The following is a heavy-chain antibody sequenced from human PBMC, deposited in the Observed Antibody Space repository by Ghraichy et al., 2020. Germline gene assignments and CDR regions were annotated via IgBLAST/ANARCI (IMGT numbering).Heavy chain of an antibody. CDR1: GFTFSRYQ. J-gene: IGHJ3*02. V-gene: IGHV3-21*01. CDR2: ISSSSSYI. CDR3: ATTVTSDAFDI. Sequence: ETLSLTCAASGFTFSRYQMNWVRQAPGKGLEWVSYISSSSSYIYYADSLKGRFTISRDNAKNSLYREMNSLRAEDTAWYYCATTVTSDAFDIWGQGTMVTVSS. D-gene: IGHD4-17*01.